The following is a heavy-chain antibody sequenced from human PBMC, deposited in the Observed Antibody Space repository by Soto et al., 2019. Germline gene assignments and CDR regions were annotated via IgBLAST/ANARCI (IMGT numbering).Heavy chain of an antibody. J-gene: IGHJ3*02. CDR3: AGDTGVVIDAFDI. D-gene: IGHD2-21*01. V-gene: IGHV1-3*01. CDR2: INAGNGNT. CDR1: GYTFTSYA. Sequence: ASVKVSCKASGYTFTSYAMHWVRQAPGQRLEWMGWINAGNGNTKYSQKFQGRVTITRDTSASTAYMELSSLRSEDTAVYYCAGDTGVVIDAFDIWGQGTMVTVSS.